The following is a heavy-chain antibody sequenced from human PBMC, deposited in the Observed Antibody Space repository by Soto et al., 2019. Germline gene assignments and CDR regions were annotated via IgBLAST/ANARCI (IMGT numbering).Heavy chain of an antibody. J-gene: IGHJ4*02. CDR3: AGFVVPASRNSDFDY. V-gene: IGHV4-39*01. D-gene: IGHD2-15*01. Sequence: SETLSLTCTVSGISVSTSDYYRGWVRQPPGKGLDWIGNIYYSGSTFYNPSLRSRVTISVDTSKNQFSLKLNSVTAADTAVYFCAGFVVPASRNSDFDYWGQGTLVTVSS. CDR2: IYYSGST. CDR1: GISVSTSDYY.